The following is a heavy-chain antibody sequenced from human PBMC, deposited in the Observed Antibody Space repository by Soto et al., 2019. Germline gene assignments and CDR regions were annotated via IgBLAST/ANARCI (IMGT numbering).Heavy chain of an antibody. CDR1: GFTFSSYA. Sequence: EVQLLESGGGLVQPGGSLRLSCAASGFTFSSYAMSWVRQAPGKGLEWVSAISGSGGSTYYADSVKGRFTISRDNSKNKLYLQMNSLRAEDTAVYYCAKDPVSYYYYYGMDVWGQGTTVTVSS. J-gene: IGHJ6*02. CDR3: AKDPVSYYYYYGMDV. CDR2: ISGSGGST. V-gene: IGHV3-23*01.